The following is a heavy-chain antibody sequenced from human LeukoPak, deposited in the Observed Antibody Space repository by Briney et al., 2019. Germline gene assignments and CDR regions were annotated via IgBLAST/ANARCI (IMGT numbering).Heavy chain of an antibody. CDR3: ARDRAARPGNWFDP. J-gene: IGHJ5*02. V-gene: IGHV1-18*01. D-gene: IGHD6-6*01. CDR1: GYTFTSYG. Sequence: ASVKVSCKASGYTFTSYGISWVRQAPGQGLEWMGWISAYNGNTNYAQKLQGRVTMTTDTSTSTAYMELRSLRSDDTAVYYRARDRAARPGNWFDPWGQGTLVTVSS. CDR2: ISAYNGNT.